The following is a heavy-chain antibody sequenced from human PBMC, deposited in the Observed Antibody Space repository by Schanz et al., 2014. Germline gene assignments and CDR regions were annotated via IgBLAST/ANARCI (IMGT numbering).Heavy chain of an antibody. CDR2: ISYDGSTK. Sequence: QVQLLESGGGVVQPGRSLRLSCAVSGFTFGGYALHWVRQAPGKGLEWVAVISYDGSTKYYADSVKGRFTISRDNSNNTVFLQMNSLRAEDTAVYYCASSRTRYCSSTSCVPGAFDFWGQGTLVTVSS. J-gene: IGHJ3*01. D-gene: IGHD2-2*01. V-gene: IGHV3-30-3*01. CDR3: ASSRTRYCSSTSCVPGAFDF. CDR1: GFTFGGYA.